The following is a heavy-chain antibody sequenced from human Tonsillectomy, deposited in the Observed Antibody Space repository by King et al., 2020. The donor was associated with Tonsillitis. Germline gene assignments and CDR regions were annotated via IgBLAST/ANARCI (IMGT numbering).Heavy chain of an antibody. CDR2: IYPGDSDT. D-gene: IGHD1-26*01. J-gene: IGHJ4*02. CDR1: GYNFDSYW. CDR3: AKLPRIGDYFDF. Sequence: QLVQSGAEVKKPGESLKISCKASGYNFDSYWFGCVRQMPGKGLEWMGIIYPGDSDTRYSPSFQGQVTISADKSITTAYLQWSSLKASDTAMYYCAKLPRIGDYFDFWGQGTLVTVSA. V-gene: IGHV5-51*03.